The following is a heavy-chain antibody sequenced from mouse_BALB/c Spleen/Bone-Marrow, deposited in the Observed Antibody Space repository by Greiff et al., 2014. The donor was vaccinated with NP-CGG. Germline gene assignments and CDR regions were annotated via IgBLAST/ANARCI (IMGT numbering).Heavy chain of an antibody. Sequence: VQLQQSGPDLVAPSQSLSITCTVSGFSLTSYGVHWVRQPPGKGLEWLVVIWSDGSTTYNSALKSRLSISKDNSKSQVFLKMNSLQTDDTAMYYCARHDNDGYYLAYWGQGTLVTASA. CDR3: ARHDNDGYYLAY. V-gene: IGHV2-6-2*01. CDR2: IWSDGST. J-gene: IGHJ3*01. CDR1: GFSLTSYG. D-gene: IGHD2-3*01.